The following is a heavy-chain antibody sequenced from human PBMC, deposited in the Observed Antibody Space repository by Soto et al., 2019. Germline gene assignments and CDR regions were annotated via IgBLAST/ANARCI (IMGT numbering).Heavy chain of an antibody. J-gene: IGHJ4*02. Sequence: QVQLQESGQGPVKPSGTLSLTCTVSGGAMSSSNWWNWVRQAPGKGLEWIGETHQSGRTNYNPSLKSRVTISVDKSKNQFSLKLSSVTAADTAVYYCESSDATVLDFWGQGTLVTVSS. CDR1: GGAMSSSNW. CDR2: THQSGRT. CDR3: ESSDATVLDF. D-gene: IGHD4-17*01. V-gene: IGHV4-4*02.